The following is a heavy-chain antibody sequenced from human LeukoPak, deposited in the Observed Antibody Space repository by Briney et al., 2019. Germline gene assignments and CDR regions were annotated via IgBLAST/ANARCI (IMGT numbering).Heavy chain of an antibody. D-gene: IGHD3-3*01. CDR2: IIPIFGTA. Sequence: SVKVSCKASGGTFSSYAISWVRQAPGPGLEWMGGIIPIFGTANYAQKFQGRVTITADESTSTAYMELSSLRSEDTAVYYCARVLDYGFWSGSSDWGQGTLVTVSS. CDR1: GGTFSSYA. CDR3: ARVLDYGFWSGSSD. J-gene: IGHJ4*02. V-gene: IGHV1-69*01.